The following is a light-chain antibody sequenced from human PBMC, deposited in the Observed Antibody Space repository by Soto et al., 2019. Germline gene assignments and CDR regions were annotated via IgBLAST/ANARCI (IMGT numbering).Light chain of an antibody. Sequence: MTQSPLSLPVTPGEPSSITCQASQNIKNYLNWYQQKPGRAPXLLIHDASNLEAGVPSRLRGSGSGTDLTFTISRLQPEDIATYYCQQYENLPTFGQGTRLEIK. J-gene: IGKJ5*01. V-gene: IGKV1-33*01. CDR3: QQYENLPT. CDR1: QNIKNY. CDR2: DAS.